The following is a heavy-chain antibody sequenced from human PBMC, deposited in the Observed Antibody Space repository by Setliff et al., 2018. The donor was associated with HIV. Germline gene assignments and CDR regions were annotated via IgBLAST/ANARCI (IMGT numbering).Heavy chain of an antibody. J-gene: IGHJ4*02. V-gene: IGHV4-31*03. CDR3: ARGGRKDLADY. CDR1: GGPISSASGYF. D-gene: IGHD3-16*01. Sequence: PSETLSLTCTVSGGPISSASGYFYSWIRQHPGKGLEWIGYIYYSGSTYYNPSLKSRFTISMDTSKNQFSLKVTSVSAADTAVYYCARGGRKDLADYWGQGALVTVSS. CDR2: IYYSGST.